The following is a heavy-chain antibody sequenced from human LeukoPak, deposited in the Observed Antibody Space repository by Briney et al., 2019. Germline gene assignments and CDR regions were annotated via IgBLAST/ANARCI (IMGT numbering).Heavy chain of an antibody. J-gene: IGHJ4*02. CDR1: GFTFSSYA. CDR2: ISYDGSNK. V-gene: IGHV3-30-3*01. Sequence: HPGGSLRLSCAASGFTFSSYAMHWVRQAPGKGLEWVAVISYDGSNKYYADSVKGRFTISRDSSKNTLYLQMNSLRAEDTAVYYCARGGRWVANIAVAGTYYWGQGTLVTVSS. D-gene: IGHD6-19*01. CDR3: ARGGRWVANIAVAGTYY.